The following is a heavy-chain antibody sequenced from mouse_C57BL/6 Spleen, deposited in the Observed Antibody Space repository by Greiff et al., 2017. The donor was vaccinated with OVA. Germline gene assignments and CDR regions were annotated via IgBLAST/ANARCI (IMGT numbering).Heavy chain of an antibody. J-gene: IGHJ1*03. CDR3: ANNYYGSSYGYFGV. V-gene: IGHV1-4*01. D-gene: IGHD1-1*01. CDR2: INPSSGYT. CDR1: GYTFTSYS. Sequence: QVQLQQSGAELARPGASVKMSCKASGYTFTSYSMHWVKQRPGQGLEWIGYINPSSGYTKYNQKFKDKATLTADKSSSTAYIQLSSLTSEDSAVYYCANNYYGSSYGYFGVGGTGTTVTDSS.